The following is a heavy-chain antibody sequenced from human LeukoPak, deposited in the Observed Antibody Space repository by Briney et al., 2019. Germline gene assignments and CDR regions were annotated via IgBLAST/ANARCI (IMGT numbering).Heavy chain of an antibody. Sequence: PGGSLRLSCAASGFTFNSYGMSWVRQAPGKGLEFVSAISGSGGNIYYADSVKGRFTISRDNSKTTLYLQMNSLRVEDTAVYYCAKLAKYFYGSETYYFFEHWGQGTPVTASS. V-gene: IGHV3-23*01. CDR3: AKLAKYFYGSETYYFFEH. CDR2: ISGSGGNI. J-gene: IGHJ4*02. D-gene: IGHD3-10*01. CDR1: GFTFNSYG.